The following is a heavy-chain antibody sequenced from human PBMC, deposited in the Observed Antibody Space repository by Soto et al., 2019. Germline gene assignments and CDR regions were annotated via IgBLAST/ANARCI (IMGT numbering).Heavy chain of an antibody. CDR3: ARDSNWSSDY. CDR2: IKSDNSGT. D-gene: IGHD1-1*01. V-gene: IGHV3-48*02. CDR1: GFTFSGYN. Sequence: EVQLVESGGGLVQPGGSLRLSCAASGFTFSGYNMNWVRQAPGKGLEWISCIKSDNSGTWYADSVKGRFTMSRDNAKNSLYLQMNSLRDEDTAVYFCARDSNWSSDYWGQGTLVAVSS. J-gene: IGHJ4*02.